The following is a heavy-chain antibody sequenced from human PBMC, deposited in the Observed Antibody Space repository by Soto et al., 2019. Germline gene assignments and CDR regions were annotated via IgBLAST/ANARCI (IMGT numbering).Heavy chain of an antibody. CDR3: AKSGRYYFDY. J-gene: IGHJ4*02. CDR2: ISGSGGST. D-gene: IGHD1-26*01. V-gene: IGHV3-23*01. Sequence: GESLKISCAASGFTFSSYAMSWVRQAPGKGLEWVSAISGSGGSTYYADSVKGRFTISRDNSKNTLYLQMNSLRAGDTAVYYCAKSGRYYFDYWGQGTLVTVSS. CDR1: GFTFSSYA.